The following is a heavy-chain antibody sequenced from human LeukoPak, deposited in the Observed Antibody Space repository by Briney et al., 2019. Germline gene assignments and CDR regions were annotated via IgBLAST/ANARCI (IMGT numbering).Heavy chain of an antibody. CDR2: ISGGGGST. D-gene: IGHD3/OR15-3a*01. CDR1: GFTFSSYA. Sequence: GGSLRLSCAASGFTFSSYAMSWVRQSPRKGLEWGSEISGGGGSTYYGDSVKGRFTLSRDNSKNTLFLQMNSLRAEDTAVYYCARDWTDYFDYWGQGTLVTVSS. V-gene: IGHV3-23*01. J-gene: IGHJ4*02. CDR3: ARDWTDYFDY.